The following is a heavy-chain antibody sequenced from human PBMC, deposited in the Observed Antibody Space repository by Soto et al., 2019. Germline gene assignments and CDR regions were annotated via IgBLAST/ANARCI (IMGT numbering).Heavy chain of an antibody. CDR2: IIPILGIA. Sequence: QVQLVQSGAEVKKPGSSVKVSCKASGGTFSSYTISWVRQAPGQGLEWMGRIIPILGIANYAQKFQGRVTTTADKSTSTAYMELSSLRCEDTAVYYCATEAVAGARGDFDIWGQGTMVTVSS. CDR1: GGTFSSYT. V-gene: IGHV1-69*02. CDR3: ATEAVAGARGDFDI. D-gene: IGHD6-19*01. J-gene: IGHJ3*02.